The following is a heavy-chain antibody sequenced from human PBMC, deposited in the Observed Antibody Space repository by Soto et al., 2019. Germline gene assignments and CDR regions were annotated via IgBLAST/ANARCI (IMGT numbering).Heavy chain of an antibody. CDR2: INPNSGGT. CDR3: ARAPYPWAQYYYDGRDV. Sequence: QVQLVQSGAEVKKPGASVKVSCKASGYTFTGYYMHWVRQAPGQGPEWMRWINPNSGGTNDAQKLRCSGTMTRDTAMSTAYMELGRLRSYDTAGYYWARAPYPWAQYYYDGRDVWGQGTTVTVSS. CDR1: GYTFTGYY. J-gene: IGHJ6*02. D-gene: IGHD7-27*01. V-gene: IGHV1-2*02.